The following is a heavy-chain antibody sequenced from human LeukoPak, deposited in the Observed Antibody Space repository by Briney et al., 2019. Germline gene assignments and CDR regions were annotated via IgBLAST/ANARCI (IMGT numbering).Heavy chain of an antibody. CDR2: ISYDRSNK. Sequence: PGGSLRLSCAASGFTFSSYAMHWVRQAPGKGLEWVAVISYDRSNKYYADSVKGRFTISRDNSKNTLYLQMNSLRAEDTAVYYCARPIDIVLMVYAGMDVWGKGTTVTVSS. V-gene: IGHV3-30*01. CDR3: ARPIDIVLMVYAGMDV. CDR1: GFTFSSYA. D-gene: IGHD2-8*01. J-gene: IGHJ6*03.